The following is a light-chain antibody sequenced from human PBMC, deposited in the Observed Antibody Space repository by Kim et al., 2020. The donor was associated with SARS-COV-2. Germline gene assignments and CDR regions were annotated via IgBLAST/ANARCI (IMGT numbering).Light chain of an antibody. CDR3: QQRSDWPGT. Sequence: EIVLTQSPATLSLSPGERATLSCRASQSVGRYLAWYQQKPGQAPRLLIYDASNRATGIPARFSGSGSGTDFTLTISSLEPEDFAVYYCQQRSDWPGTFGQGTKVDIK. CDR2: DAS. CDR1: QSVGRY. V-gene: IGKV3-11*01. J-gene: IGKJ1*01.